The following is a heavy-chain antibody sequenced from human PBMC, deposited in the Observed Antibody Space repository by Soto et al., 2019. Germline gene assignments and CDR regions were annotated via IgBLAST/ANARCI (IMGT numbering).Heavy chain of an antibody. D-gene: IGHD6-19*01. CDR1: GGSISSGGYS. CDR3: ARAGGLGAVAVDY. Sequence: QLQLQESGSGLVKPSQTLSLTCAVSGGSISSGGYSWSWIRQPPGQGLEWIGYIYHSGSTYYNPSLKSRVTLSVERSKNQFSLKLSSVTAADTAVYYCARAGGLGAVAVDYWGQGTLVTVSS. V-gene: IGHV4-30-2*01. CDR2: IYHSGST. J-gene: IGHJ4*02.